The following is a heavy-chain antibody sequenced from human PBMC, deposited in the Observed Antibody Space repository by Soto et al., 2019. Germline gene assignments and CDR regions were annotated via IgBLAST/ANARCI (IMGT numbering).Heavy chain of an antibody. J-gene: IGHJ4*02. Sequence: PSETLSLTCTVSDGSISSGGYYWSWIRQHPGKGLEWIGYIYYSGSTYYNPPLKSRVTISVDTSKNQFSLKLSSVTAADTAVYYCARATDLAAAGIYYFDYWGQGTLVTVSS. CDR2: IYYSGST. V-gene: IGHV4-31*03. CDR3: ARATDLAAAGIYYFDY. CDR1: DGSISSGGYY. D-gene: IGHD6-13*01.